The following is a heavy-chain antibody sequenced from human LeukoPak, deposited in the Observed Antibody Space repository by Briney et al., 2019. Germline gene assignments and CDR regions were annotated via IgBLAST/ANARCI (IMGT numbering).Heavy chain of an antibody. Sequence: PGGSLRLSCAASGFTFSSYSMNWVRQAPGKGLEWVSYISSSSSTIYYADSVKGRFTISRDNAKNSLYLQMNSLRAEDTAVYYCATYSGYGHFDYWGQGTLVTVSS. V-gene: IGHV3-48*04. CDR1: GFTFSSYS. CDR3: ATYSGYGHFDY. J-gene: IGHJ4*02. D-gene: IGHD5-12*01. CDR2: ISSSSSTI.